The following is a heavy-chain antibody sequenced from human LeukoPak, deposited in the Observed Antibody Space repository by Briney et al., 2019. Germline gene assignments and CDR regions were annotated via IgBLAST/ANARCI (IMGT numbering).Heavy chain of an antibody. D-gene: IGHD6-6*01. V-gene: IGHV3-30-3*01. Sequence: GGSLRLSCAVSGFTFSNYAIHWVRQAPGKGLEWVALISYDGSNKYYADSVKGRFTISRDNSNNSLYLQMNSLRPEDTAVYYCVRDGYSSLSSYFDYWGQGILVTVSS. CDR3: VRDGYSSLSSYFDY. CDR1: GFTFSNYA. J-gene: IGHJ4*02. CDR2: ISYDGSNK.